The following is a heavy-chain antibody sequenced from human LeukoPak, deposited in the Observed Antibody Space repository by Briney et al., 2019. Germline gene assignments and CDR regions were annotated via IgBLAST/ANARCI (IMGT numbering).Heavy chain of an antibody. CDR2: IYYSGST. CDR3: ARLDSVSDGDY. J-gene: IGHJ4*02. CDR1: GGSISSRSYY. V-gene: IGHV4-39*01. Sequence: SETLSLTCTVSGGSISSRSYYWGWLRKPPGKGLEWIGNIYYSGSTYYNPSLKSRVTISVDTSKNQFSLKLSSVTAADTAVYYCARLDSVSDGDYWGQGTLVTVSS. D-gene: IGHD2-2*03.